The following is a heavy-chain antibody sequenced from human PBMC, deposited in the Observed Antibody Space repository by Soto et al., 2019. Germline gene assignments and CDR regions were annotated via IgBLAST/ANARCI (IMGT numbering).Heavy chain of an antibody. Sequence: PGGYLRLSCAASGFTFSSYAMSWVRQAPGKGLEWVSAISGSGGSTYYADSVEGRFTISRDNSKNTLYLQMNSLRAEDTAVYYCAKDFTVNSGYPYYFDYWGQGTLVTVSS. CDR2: ISGSGGST. D-gene: IGHD3-22*01. V-gene: IGHV3-23*01. J-gene: IGHJ4*02. CDR3: AKDFTVNSGYPYYFDY. CDR1: GFTFSSYA.